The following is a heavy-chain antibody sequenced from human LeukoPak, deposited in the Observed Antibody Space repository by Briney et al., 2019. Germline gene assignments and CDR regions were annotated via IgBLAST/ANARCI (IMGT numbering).Heavy chain of an antibody. Sequence: ASVKVSCKASGYTFTGYYMHRVRQAPGQGLEWMGWINPNSGGTNYAQKFQGRVTMTRDTSISTAYMELSRLRSDDTAVYYCARATVYYYGSGSFDYWGQGTLVTVSS. CDR2: INPNSGGT. V-gene: IGHV1-2*02. CDR1: GYTFTGYY. J-gene: IGHJ4*02. D-gene: IGHD3-10*01. CDR3: ARATVYYYGSGSFDY.